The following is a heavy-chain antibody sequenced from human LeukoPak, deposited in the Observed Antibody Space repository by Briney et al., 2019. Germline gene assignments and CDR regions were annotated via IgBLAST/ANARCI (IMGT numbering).Heavy chain of an antibody. CDR1: GFTVSSNY. D-gene: IGHD6-13*01. J-gene: IGHJ4*02. Sequence: PGGSLRLSCAASGFTVSSNYMSWVRQAPGKGLEWVSVIYSGGNTYYADSVKGRFTISRDNSKNTLSLQMNSLRAEDTAVYYCTRGSSTDYWGQGTLVTVSS. CDR3: TRGSSTDY. V-gene: IGHV3-53*01. CDR2: IYSGGNT.